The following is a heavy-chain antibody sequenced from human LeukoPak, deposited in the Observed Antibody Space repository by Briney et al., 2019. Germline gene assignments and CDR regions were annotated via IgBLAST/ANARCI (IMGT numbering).Heavy chain of an antibody. V-gene: IGHV3-30-3*01. Sequence: GGSLRLSCAASGFTFSSYAMHWVRQAPGKGLEWVAVISYDGSNKYYADPVKGRFTISRDNSKNTLYLQMNSLRAEDTAVYYCARVGPLRYFDYWGQGTLVTVSS. CDR1: GFTFSSYA. J-gene: IGHJ4*02. CDR3: ARVGPLRYFDY. D-gene: IGHD4-17*01. CDR2: ISYDGSNK.